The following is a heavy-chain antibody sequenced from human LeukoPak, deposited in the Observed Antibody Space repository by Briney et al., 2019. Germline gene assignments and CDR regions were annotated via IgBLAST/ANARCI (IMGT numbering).Heavy chain of an antibody. CDR2: ISYDGSNK. V-gene: IGHV3-30*18. Sequence: GGSLRLSCAASGFTFSSYGMHWVRQAPGKGLEWVAVISYDGSNKYYADSVKGRFTISRDNSKNTLYLQMNSLRAEDTAVYYCAKGQQTHTQYYYGMDVWGKGTTVTVSS. CDR3: AKGQQTHTQYYYGMDV. J-gene: IGHJ6*04. D-gene: IGHD6-13*01. CDR1: GFTFSSYG.